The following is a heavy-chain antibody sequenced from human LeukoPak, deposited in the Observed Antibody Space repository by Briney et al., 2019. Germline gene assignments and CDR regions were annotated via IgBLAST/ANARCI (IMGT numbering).Heavy chain of an antibody. CDR3: VRDSARLGELSLYGSYYFDY. D-gene: IGHD3-16*02. CDR2: ISSSGSTI. J-gene: IGHJ4*02. Sequence: GGSLRLSCAASGFTFSDYYMSWIRQAPGKGLEWISYISSSGSTIYYADSVKGRFTISRDNAKNSLYLQMNSLRAEDTAVYYCVRDSARLGELSLYGSYYFDYWGRGTLVTVSS. CDR1: GFTFSDYY. V-gene: IGHV3-11*01.